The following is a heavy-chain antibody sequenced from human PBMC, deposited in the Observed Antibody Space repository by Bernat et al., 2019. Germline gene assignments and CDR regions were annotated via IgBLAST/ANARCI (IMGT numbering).Heavy chain of an antibody. Sequence: QVQLVESGGGVVQPGRSLRLSCAASRFTFSTYGMHWVRQAPGKGRGGVAVIWYDGTNKYYAASVKGRFTISRDNSKNTLYLQMDSLRAEDTAVYYCARGRGAVSYGAYGMGAFDIWCQGTMVTVSS. D-gene: IGHD4-17*01. CDR1: RFTFSTYG. J-gene: IGHJ3*02. CDR3: ARGRGAVSYGAYGMGAFDI. V-gene: IGHV3-33*01. CDR2: IWYDGTNK.